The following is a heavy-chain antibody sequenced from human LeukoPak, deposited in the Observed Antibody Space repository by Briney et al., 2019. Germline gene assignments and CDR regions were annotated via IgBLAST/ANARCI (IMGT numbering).Heavy chain of an antibody. CDR2: INSDGTTS. CDR1: GFTFSSDW. J-gene: IGHJ6*02. CDR3: ARAITGSRNAMDV. V-gene: IGHV3-74*01. D-gene: IGHD1-20*01. Sequence: GGSLRLSCAASGFTFSSDWMHWVRQDPGKGLVWVSRINSDGTTSNYADSVKGRFTISRDNAKNALYLQMNSLRAEDTSLYYCARAITGSRNAMDVWGQGTTVTVSS.